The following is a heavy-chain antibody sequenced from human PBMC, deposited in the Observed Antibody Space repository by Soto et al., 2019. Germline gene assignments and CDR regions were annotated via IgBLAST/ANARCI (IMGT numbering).Heavy chain of an antibody. CDR3: ARDRNYGSGSYYWFDP. Sequence: QVQLQESGPGLVKPSQTLSLTCTVSVGSISSGGYYWSWIRQHPGKGPEWIGYIYYSGSTYYNPSLKSRVTISVDTSKNQFSLKLSSVTAADTAVYYCARDRNYGSGSYYWFDPWGQGTLVTVSS. CDR2: IYYSGST. CDR1: VGSISSGGYY. V-gene: IGHV4-31*03. J-gene: IGHJ5*02. D-gene: IGHD3-10*01.